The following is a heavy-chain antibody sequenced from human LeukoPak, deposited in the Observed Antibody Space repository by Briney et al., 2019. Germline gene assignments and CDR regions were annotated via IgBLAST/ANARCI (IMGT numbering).Heavy chain of an antibody. CDR1: GDSISSDY. V-gene: IGHV4-59*08. CDR3: ARRGGNYYGWFDP. CDR2: IYYSGST. D-gene: IGHD1-26*01. Sequence: PSETLSLTCTVSGDSISSDYWGWIRQPPGKGLEWIGYIYYSGSTDYNPSLKSRVTISLDKSRNQFSLKLSSVTAADTAVYFCARRGGNYYGWFDPWGQGTLVTVSS. J-gene: IGHJ5*02.